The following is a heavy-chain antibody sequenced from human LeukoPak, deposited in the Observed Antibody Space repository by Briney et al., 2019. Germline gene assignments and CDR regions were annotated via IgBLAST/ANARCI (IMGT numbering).Heavy chain of an antibody. CDR2: ISYDGSNK. Sequence: GGSLRLSCAASGFTFSSYAMHWVRQAPGKGLEWVAVISYDGSNKYYADSVKGRFTISRDNAKNSLYLQMNSPRAEDTAVYFCARLLGMVTTFDIWGQGTVVTVSS. CDR3: ARLLGMVTTFDI. V-gene: IGHV3-30-3*01. CDR1: GFTFSSYA. J-gene: IGHJ3*02. D-gene: IGHD5-24*01.